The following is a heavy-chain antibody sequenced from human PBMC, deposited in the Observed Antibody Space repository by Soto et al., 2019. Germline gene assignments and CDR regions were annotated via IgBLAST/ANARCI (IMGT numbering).Heavy chain of an antibody. CDR1: GFSFSAYF. D-gene: IGHD1-20*01. Sequence: DVQLLESGGDLVQPGGSLRLSCAASGFSFSAYFMDWFRQAPGKGPEWVARITLKPDRYTTVYAAPVKGRFTISRDDLGSSLYLQMSSLKTEDTALYYCAREDHYKFDYWGQGTRVAVSS. V-gene: IGHV3-72*01. CDR2: ITLKPDRYTT. J-gene: IGHJ4*02. CDR3: AREDHYKFDY.